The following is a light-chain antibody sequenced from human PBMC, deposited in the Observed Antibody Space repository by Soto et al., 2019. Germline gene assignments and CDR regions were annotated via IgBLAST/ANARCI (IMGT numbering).Light chain of an antibody. V-gene: IGKV1-39*01. CDR2: AAY. Sequence: DIQMTQSPSSLSASVGDRVTITCRASQGISTYLNWYQQKPGKAPKLMVYAAYSLQSGVPSRFSGSGSGTEFTLTISSLQSEDFAVYYCQQYNSWLTWTFGQGTKVDIK. CDR1: QGISTY. CDR3: QQYNSWLTWT. J-gene: IGKJ1*01.